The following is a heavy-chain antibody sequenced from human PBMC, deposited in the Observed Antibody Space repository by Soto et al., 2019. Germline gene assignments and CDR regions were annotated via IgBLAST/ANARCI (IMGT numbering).Heavy chain of an antibody. J-gene: IGHJ4*02. V-gene: IGHV3-33*01. CDR3: ARXLXXXGYGYFDQ. CDR1: GFIFSNYG. D-gene: IGHD5-12*01. Sequence: QVQLVESGGGVVQPGRSLRLSCAASGFIFSNYGMHWVRQAPGKGLEWVALIWYDGSNKYYADSVKGRFTISRDNSKNTLYLQMNTLRVEDTALYYCARXLXXXGYGYFDQWGQGSLVTVSS. CDR2: IWYDGSNK.